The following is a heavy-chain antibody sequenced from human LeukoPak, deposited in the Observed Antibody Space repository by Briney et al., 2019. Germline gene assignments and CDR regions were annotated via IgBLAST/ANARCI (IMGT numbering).Heavy chain of an antibody. CDR1: EFAFSSYS. Sequence: PGGSLRPSCAASEFAFSSYSMNWARKAPGRGLKWVSSISSSSSYIYYADSVKGRFTISRDNAKNSLYLQMNSLRAEDTAVYYCARIMVRGGIEDYGMDVWGQGTTVTVSS. CDR2: ISSSSSYI. J-gene: IGHJ6*02. CDR3: ARIMVRGGIEDYGMDV. D-gene: IGHD3-10*01. V-gene: IGHV3-21*01.